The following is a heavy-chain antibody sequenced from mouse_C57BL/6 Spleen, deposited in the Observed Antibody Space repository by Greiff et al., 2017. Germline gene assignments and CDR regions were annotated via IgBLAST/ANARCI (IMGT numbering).Heavy chain of an antibody. D-gene: IGHD1-1*01. Sequence: QVQLKQPGAELVKPGASVKMSCKASGYTFTSYWITWVKQRPGQGLEWIGDIYPGSGSTNYTEKFKSKATLTVDTSSSTAYMQLSSLTSEDSAVYYCASQWGSSYRALDYWGQGTTLTVSS. CDR2: IYPGSGST. CDR1: GYTFTSYW. J-gene: IGHJ2*01. CDR3: ASQWGSSYRALDY. V-gene: IGHV1-55*01.